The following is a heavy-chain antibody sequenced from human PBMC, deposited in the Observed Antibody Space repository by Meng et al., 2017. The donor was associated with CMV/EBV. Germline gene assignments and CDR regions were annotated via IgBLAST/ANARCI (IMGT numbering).Heavy chain of an antibody. CDR1: GGSISSYY. CDR3: ARGFSGTPYYFDY. Sequence: SETLSLTCTVSGGSISSYYWSWIRQLPGKGLEWIGYIYYSVSTNYNPSLKSRVTISVDTSKNQFSLKLSSVTAADTAVYYCARGFSGTPYYFDYWGQGTLVTVSS. D-gene: IGHD1-1*01. V-gene: IGHV4-59*01. CDR2: IYYSVST. J-gene: IGHJ4*02.